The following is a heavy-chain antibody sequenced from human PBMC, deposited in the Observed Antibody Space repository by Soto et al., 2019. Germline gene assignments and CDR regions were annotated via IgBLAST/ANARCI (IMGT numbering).Heavy chain of an antibody. J-gene: IGHJ4*02. D-gene: IGHD3-10*01. V-gene: IGHV3-23*01. CDR3: ATASGWFGEFDY. CDR1: GFTFSSYA. CDR2: ISGSGGST. Sequence: EVQLLESGGGLVQPGGSLRLSCAASGFTFSSYAMSWVRQAPGKGLEWVSAISGSGGSTYYADSVKGRFTISRDNAKNTLYQQMNSLRAEDTAVYYCATASGWFGEFDYWCQGTLVTVSS.